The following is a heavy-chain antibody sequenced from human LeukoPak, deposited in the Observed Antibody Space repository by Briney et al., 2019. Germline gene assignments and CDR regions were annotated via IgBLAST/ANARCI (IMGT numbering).Heavy chain of an antibody. Sequence: SETLSLTCAVYGGSFSGYYWSWIRQPPGKGLEWIGEINHSGSTNYNPSLKSRVTISVDTSKNQFSLKLSSVTAADTTVYYCAREIYGSGSYSYYYYMDVWGKGTTVTISS. CDR2: INHSGST. D-gene: IGHD3-10*01. V-gene: IGHV4-34*01. CDR1: GGSFSGYY. CDR3: AREIYGSGSYSYYYYMDV. J-gene: IGHJ6*03.